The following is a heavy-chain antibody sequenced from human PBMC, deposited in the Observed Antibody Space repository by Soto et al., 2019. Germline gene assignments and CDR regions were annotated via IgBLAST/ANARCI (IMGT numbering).Heavy chain of an antibody. CDR3: AKDYGSYYGGYAFDI. Sequence: AGGSLRLSCAASGFTFSSYAMSWVRQAPGKGLEWVSAISGSGGSTYYADSVKGRFTISRDNSKNTLYLQMNSLRAEDTAVYYCAKDYGSYYGGYAFDIWGQGTMVTVSS. CDR2: ISGSGGST. J-gene: IGHJ3*02. D-gene: IGHD1-26*01. V-gene: IGHV3-23*01. CDR1: GFTFSSYA.